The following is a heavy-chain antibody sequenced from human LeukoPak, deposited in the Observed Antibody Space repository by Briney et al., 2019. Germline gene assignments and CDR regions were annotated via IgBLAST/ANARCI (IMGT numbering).Heavy chain of an antibody. J-gene: IGHJ4*02. Sequence: SETLSLTCTVSGYSISSGYYWSWIRQPAGKGLEWIGRIYTSGSTNYNPSLKSRVTMSVDTSKNQFSLKLSSVTAADTAVYYCARGGYYYGSGSSPYYFDYWGQGTLVTVSS. CDR1: GYSISSGYY. CDR2: IYTSGST. V-gene: IGHV4-4*07. CDR3: ARGGYYYGSGSSPYYFDY. D-gene: IGHD3-10*01.